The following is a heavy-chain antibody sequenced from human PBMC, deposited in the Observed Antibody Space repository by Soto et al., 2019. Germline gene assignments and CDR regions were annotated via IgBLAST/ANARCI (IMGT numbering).Heavy chain of an antibody. CDR3: ARARLRAVYAFDI. Sequence: QVQLQESDAGLVKASQTLSLTCTVSGGSVSSGAYYWTWIRQRPGKGLVWIGYIYYSGSTYYSPSLKSRLYISLDTSKNQFSLRLSSVTAADTAMYYCARARLRAVYAFDIWGQGTMVTVSS. D-gene: IGHD5-12*01. J-gene: IGHJ3*02. CDR2: IYYSGST. V-gene: IGHV4-31*03. CDR1: GGSVSSGAYY.